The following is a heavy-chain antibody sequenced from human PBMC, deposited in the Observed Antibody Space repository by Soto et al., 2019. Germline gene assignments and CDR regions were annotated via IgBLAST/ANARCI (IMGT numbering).Heavy chain of an antibody. CDR3: ARELVVRGAHYYYYGMDV. V-gene: IGHV3-74*01. CDR2: INSDGSST. CDR1: GLTFSSYW. Sequence: GGSLRLSCAASGLTFSSYWMHWVRQAPGKGLVWVSRINSDGSSTSYADSVKGRFTISRDNAKNMLYLQMNSLRAEDTALFYCARELVVRGAHYYYYGMDVWGQGTTVTVSS. D-gene: IGHD3-10*01. J-gene: IGHJ6*02.